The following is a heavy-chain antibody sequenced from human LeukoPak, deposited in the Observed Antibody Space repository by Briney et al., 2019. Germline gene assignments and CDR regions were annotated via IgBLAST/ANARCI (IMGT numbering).Heavy chain of an antibody. J-gene: IGHJ4*02. CDR3: AKRTFGGSYLDY. Sequence: GGSLRLSCAASGFTFSSYAMSWVRQAPEKGLDWVSAISGSGGSTDYADSVKGRFTISRDNSKNTLYLQMNSLRAEDTAVYYCAKRTFGGSYLDYWGQGTLVTVSS. CDR2: ISGSGGST. V-gene: IGHV3-23*01. D-gene: IGHD1-26*01. CDR1: GFTFSSYA.